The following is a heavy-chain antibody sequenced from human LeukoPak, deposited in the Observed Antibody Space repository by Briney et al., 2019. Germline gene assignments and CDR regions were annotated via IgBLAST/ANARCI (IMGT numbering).Heavy chain of an antibody. Sequence: GASVKVSCKASGYTFTSYDINWVRQATGQGLEWMGWMNPSRGNTGYAQKFQGRVTITRNTSISTAYMELSSLRSEDTAVYYWARGRLGYCSSTSCRRGWFDPWGQGTLVTVSS. D-gene: IGHD2-2*01. CDR3: ARGRLGYCSSTSCRRGWFDP. CDR1: GYTFTSYD. V-gene: IGHV1-8*03. CDR2: MNPSRGNT. J-gene: IGHJ5*02.